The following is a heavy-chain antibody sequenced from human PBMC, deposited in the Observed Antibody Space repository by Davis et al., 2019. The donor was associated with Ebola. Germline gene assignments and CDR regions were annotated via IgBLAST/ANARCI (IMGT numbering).Heavy chain of an antibody. CDR3: ASSLNRKRPFDY. D-gene: IGHD2/OR15-2a*01. CDR1: GSSFSSGGYS. CDR2: IYHSGST. J-gene: IGHJ4*02. V-gene: IGHV4-30-2*01. Sequence: LRLSCSVSGSSFSSGGYSWSWIRQPPGKGLEWIGYIYHSGSTYYNPSLKSRVTISVDRSKNQFSLKLSSVTAADTAVYYCASSLNRKRPFDYWGQGTLVTVSS.